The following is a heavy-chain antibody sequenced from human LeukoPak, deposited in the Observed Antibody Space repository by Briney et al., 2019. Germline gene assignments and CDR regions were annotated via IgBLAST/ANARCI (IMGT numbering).Heavy chain of an antibody. Sequence: HPGGSLRLSCAASGFTFSSYGMHWVRQAPGKGLEWVAVIWYDGSNKYYADSVKGRFTISRDNSKNTLYLQMNSLRAEDTAVYYCAREKLTADSSWYGGYYYGMDVWGQGTTVTVSS. V-gene: IGHV3-33*01. CDR2: IWYDGSNK. CDR1: GFTFSSYG. CDR3: AREKLTADSSWYGGYYYGMDV. J-gene: IGHJ6*02. D-gene: IGHD6-13*01.